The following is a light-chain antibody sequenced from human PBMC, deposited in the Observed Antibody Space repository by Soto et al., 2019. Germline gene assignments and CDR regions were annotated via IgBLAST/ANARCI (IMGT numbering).Light chain of an antibody. CDR2: GAS. CDR3: QQYGSLPWT. Sequence: EIVLTQSPGTLSLSPGERATLSCRASQSVRSNYLAWYQQKPGQAPRLLIYGASSRATGIPDRFSGSGSVTDLTLTITRLEPEDFAVYSCQQYGSLPWTFGQGTKVEIK. CDR1: QSVRSNY. V-gene: IGKV3-20*01. J-gene: IGKJ1*01.